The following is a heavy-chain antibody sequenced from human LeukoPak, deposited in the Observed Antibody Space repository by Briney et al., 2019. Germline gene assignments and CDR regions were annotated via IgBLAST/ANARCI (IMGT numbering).Heavy chain of an antibody. J-gene: IGHJ4*02. CDR3: ARELNYDSSGYYFDY. V-gene: IGHV1-2*02. Sequence: ASVKVSFKASGYTFTVYFMHWVRQAPGQGLEWMGWINPNSGGTNYAQKFQGRVTMTRDTSISTAYMELSRLRSDDTAVYYCARELNYDSSGYYFDYWGQGTLVTASS. D-gene: IGHD3-22*01. CDR1: GYTFTVYF. CDR2: INPNSGGT.